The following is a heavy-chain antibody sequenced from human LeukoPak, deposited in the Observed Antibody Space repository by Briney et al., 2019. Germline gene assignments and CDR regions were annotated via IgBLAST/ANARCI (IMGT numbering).Heavy chain of an antibody. V-gene: IGHV4-59*12. J-gene: IGHJ5*02. CDR1: GGSISSYY. CDR2: IYYSGST. CDR3: ARVDSLASFWFDP. D-gene: IGHD3-3*01. Sequence: SETLSLTCTVSGGSISSYYWSWIRQPPGKGLEWIGYIYYSGSTNYNPSLKSRVTISVDTSKNQFSLKLSSVTAADTAVYYCARVDSLASFWFDPWGQGTLVTVSS.